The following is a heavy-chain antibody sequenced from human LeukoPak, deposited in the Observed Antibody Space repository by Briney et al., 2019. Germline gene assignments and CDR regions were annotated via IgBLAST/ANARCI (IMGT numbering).Heavy chain of an antibody. D-gene: IGHD1-26*01. Sequence: GGSLRLSCAASGFTFTTYAMSWVRQAPGKGLEWVSSVSKSDGTTYYADSVKGRLTISRDNSKNTLHLQMNGLRAEDTAVYYCAKGGKWDVTPFDYWGQGTLVTVSS. CDR3: AKGGKWDVTPFDY. V-gene: IGHV3-23*01. CDR2: VSKSDGTT. J-gene: IGHJ4*02. CDR1: GFTFTTYA.